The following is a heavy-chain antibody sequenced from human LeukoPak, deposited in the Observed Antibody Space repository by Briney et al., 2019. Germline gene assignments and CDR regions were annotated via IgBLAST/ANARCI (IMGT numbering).Heavy chain of an antibody. CDR2: IRYDGSDK. V-gene: IGHV3-30*02. CDR1: GFAFSSYG. CDR3: ARGISVSGGRYYYYYYMDV. Sequence: GGSLRLSCAASGFAFSSYGMHWVRQAPGKGPEWVAFIRYDGSDKYYTDSVKGRFTISRDNSKNTLYLQMNSLRVEDTAVYYCARGISVSGGRYYYYYYMDVWGKGTTVTVSS. D-gene: IGHD2-15*01. J-gene: IGHJ6*03.